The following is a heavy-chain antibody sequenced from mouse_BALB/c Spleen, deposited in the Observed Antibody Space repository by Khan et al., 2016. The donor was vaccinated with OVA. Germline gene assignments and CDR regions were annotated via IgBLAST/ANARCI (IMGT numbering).Heavy chain of an antibody. Sequence: VQLVESGAELAKPGASVKMSCKASGYTFTNYWIHWVKQRPGQGLAWIGYINPSTDYTEYNQKFKDKATLTADKSSSTAYMQLTSLTSEDSAVYYCVNHGSSSAWFTYWGQGTLVTVSA. J-gene: IGHJ3*01. CDR1: GYTFTNYW. V-gene: IGHV1-7*01. CDR3: VNHGSSSAWFTY. CDR2: INPSTDYT. D-gene: IGHD1-1*01.